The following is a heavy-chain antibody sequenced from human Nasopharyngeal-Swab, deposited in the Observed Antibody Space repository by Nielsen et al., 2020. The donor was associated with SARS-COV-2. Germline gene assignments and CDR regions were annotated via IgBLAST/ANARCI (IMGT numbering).Heavy chain of an antibody. CDR3: VRDESGDYLGLPFDS. V-gene: IGHV4-39*07. Sequence: SETLSLTCSVSGASISNRTYYWGWIRQSPEKGLQWIGTVFYTGTYYNPSLQSRVTISVDTSKNQFSLKLTSVTAADTAVYYCVRDESGDYLGLPFDSWGPGTPVTVSS. CDR1: GASISNRTYY. CDR2: VFYTGT. D-gene: IGHD4-17*01. J-gene: IGHJ4*02.